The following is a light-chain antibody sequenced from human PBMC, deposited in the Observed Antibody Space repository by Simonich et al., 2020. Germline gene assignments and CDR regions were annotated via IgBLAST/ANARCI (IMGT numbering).Light chain of an antibody. CDR3: MQSIQLLYT. V-gene: IGKV2D-29*02. CDR1: QSLLHSDGKTY. CDR2: AVS. J-gene: IGKJ2*01. Sequence: DIVMTQTPLSLSVTPGQPASISCKSSQSLLHSDGKTYLYWYLQKPGQSPQLLIYAVSNRFSGVPDRFSGSGSGTDFTLKISRVEAEDVGVYYCMQSIQLLYTFGQGTKLEIK.